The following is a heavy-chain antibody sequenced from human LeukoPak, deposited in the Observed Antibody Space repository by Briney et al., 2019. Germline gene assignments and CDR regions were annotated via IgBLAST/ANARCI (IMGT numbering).Heavy chain of an antibody. D-gene: IGHD3-3*01. V-gene: IGHV4-39*07. CDR2: IYYSGST. J-gene: IGHJ6*03. CDR1: GGSISSSSHY. Sequence: SETLSLTCTVSGGSISSSSHYWGWIRQPPGKGLEWIGSIYYSGSTYYNPSLKSRVTVSVDTSKNQFSLKLSSVTAADTAVYYCARDVSIFGRYMDVWGKGTTVTVSS. CDR3: ARDVSIFGRYMDV.